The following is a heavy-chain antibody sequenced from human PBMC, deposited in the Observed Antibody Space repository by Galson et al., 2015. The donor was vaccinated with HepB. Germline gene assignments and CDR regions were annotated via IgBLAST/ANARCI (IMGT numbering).Heavy chain of an antibody. CDR1: GGTFSNHA. V-gene: IGHV1-69*06. CDR3: AEGPICYDSFDS. CDR2: IFPMFGTV. D-gene: IGHD2-15*01. Sequence: SVKVSCKASGGTFSNHAISWVRQAPGQGLDWMGGIFPMFGTVNLAQKFQGRVTITADKSTSTAYMELSRLRSEDTAVYYCAEGPICYDSFDSWALPTLLTVSS. J-gene: IGHJ4*01.